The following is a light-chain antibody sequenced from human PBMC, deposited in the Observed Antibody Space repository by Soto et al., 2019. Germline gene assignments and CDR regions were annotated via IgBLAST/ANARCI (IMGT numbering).Light chain of an antibody. CDR2: AAS. CDR3: QQTYRIPPT. Sequence: DIQMTQSPSSLSASIGNRFTITCRASQSINSYLNWYQQKPGKAPNLLIYAASSLQSGVPPRFSGSGSGTGFTLTISSLQAEDFALYYCQQTYRIPPTFGQGTRLEIK. V-gene: IGKV1-39*01. CDR1: QSINSY. J-gene: IGKJ5*01.